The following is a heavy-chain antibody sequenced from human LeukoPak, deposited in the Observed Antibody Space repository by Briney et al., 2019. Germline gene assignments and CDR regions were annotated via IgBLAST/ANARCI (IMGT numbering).Heavy chain of an antibody. Sequence: GGSLRLSXAASGFTFSSYWITWVRQAPGKGLEWVANIRQDGSEKYYVDSVKGRFTISRDNAKKSLYLQMNSLRAEDTAVYYCARGSGGYGDNFDYWGQGTLVTVSS. D-gene: IGHD3-22*01. V-gene: IGHV3-7*01. J-gene: IGHJ4*02. CDR1: GFTFSSYW. CDR2: IRQDGSEK. CDR3: ARGSGGYGDNFDY.